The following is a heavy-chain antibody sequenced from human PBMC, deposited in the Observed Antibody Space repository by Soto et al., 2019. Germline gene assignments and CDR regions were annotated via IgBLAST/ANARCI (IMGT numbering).Heavy chain of an antibody. CDR1: GFTVSSNY. Sequence: ASLRHSCADSGFTVSSNYMSWVRQAPGKGLEWVSVIYSGGSTYYADSVKGRFTISRDNSKNTLYLQMNSLRAEDTAVYYCAKWADYYESSGYYSWGRGTLVTGFS. CDR3: AKWADYYESSGYYS. V-gene: IGHV3-53*01. D-gene: IGHD3-22*01. CDR2: IYSGGST. J-gene: IGHJ4*02.